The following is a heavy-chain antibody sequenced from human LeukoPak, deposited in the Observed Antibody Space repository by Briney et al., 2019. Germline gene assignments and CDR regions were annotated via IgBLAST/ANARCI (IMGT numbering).Heavy chain of an antibody. V-gene: IGHV3-21*01. Sequence: GGSLRLSCAASGFIFSSYSMNWVRQAPGKGLEWVSSISSSSSYIYYADSVKGRFTISRDNAKNSLYLQMNSLRAEDTAVYYCARLSWYYDFWSGYPYWGQGTPVTVSS. CDR3: ARLSWYYDFWSGYPY. D-gene: IGHD3-3*01. J-gene: IGHJ4*02. CDR1: GFIFSSYS. CDR2: ISSSSSYI.